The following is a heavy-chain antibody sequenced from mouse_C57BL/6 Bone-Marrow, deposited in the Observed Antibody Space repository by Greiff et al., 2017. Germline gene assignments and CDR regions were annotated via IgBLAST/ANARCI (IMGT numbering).Heavy chain of an antibody. CDR3: ARHSDYGNFDY. J-gene: IGHJ2*01. D-gene: IGHD1-2*01. V-gene: IGHV5-6*01. CDR2: ISSGGSYT. Sequence: EVNVVESGGDLVKPGGSLKLSCAASGFTFSSYGMSWVRQTPDKRLEWVATISSGGSYTYYPDSVKGRFTISRDNAKNTLYLQMSSLKSEDTAMYYCARHSDYGNFDYWGQGTTLTVSS. CDR1: GFTFSSYG.